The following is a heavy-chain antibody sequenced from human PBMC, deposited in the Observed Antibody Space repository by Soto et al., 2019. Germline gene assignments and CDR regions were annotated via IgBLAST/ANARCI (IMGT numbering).Heavy chain of an antibody. J-gene: IGHJ4*02. CDR3: ANYYDAGPRAY. V-gene: IGHV3-23*01. Sequence: GSLRLSWAVAGVTCSTYGMSWVRQAPGKGLEWVSAISGSGGTTYYADSVKGRFTISRDNSKNTLYLQMNSLRAEDTAVYYCANYYDAGPRAYWGQGTLVTVS. CDR2: ISGSGGTT. D-gene: IGHD3-16*01. CDR1: GVTCSTYG.